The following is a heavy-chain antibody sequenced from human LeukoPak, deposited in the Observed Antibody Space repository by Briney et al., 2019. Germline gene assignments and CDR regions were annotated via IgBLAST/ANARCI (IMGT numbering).Heavy chain of an antibody. CDR3: ASLEDYVWGSYRAPVDY. Sequence: SETLSLTCSVSGASINSYYWSWIRQPAGKGLEWIGRIYTSGSTNYNPSLKSRVTMSVDTSKNQFSLKLSSVTAVDTAVYYCASLEDYVWGSYRAPVDYWGQGTLVTVSS. V-gene: IGHV4-4*07. J-gene: IGHJ4*02. CDR1: GASINSYY. CDR2: IYTSGST. D-gene: IGHD3-16*02.